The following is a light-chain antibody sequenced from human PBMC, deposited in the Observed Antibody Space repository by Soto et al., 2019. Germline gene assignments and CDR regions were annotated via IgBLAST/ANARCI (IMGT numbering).Light chain of an antibody. CDR3: AAWDNSLYAPV. V-gene: IGLV1-44*01. CDR1: SSNIGSNA. CDR2: SND. Sequence: QSVLTQPPSASGTPGQRVTISCSGSSSNIGSNAVNWYQHLPGTAPTLLIYSNDQRPSGVPDRFSGSKSGTSASLAISGLQSEDEADYYCAAWDNSLYAPVFGGGTKLTVL. J-gene: IGLJ3*02.